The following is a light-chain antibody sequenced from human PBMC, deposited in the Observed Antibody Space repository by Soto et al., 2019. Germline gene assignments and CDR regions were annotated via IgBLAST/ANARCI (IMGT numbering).Light chain of an antibody. V-gene: IGKV3-15*01. CDR2: GAS. Sequence: EIVITQSPPTLSVSPGERATLSCRASQSVSSNLAWYQQKPGQAPRLLIYGASTRATGIPARFSGSGSGTEFTLTISSLQSEDFAVYYCQQYNNWPPHTFGQGTKLEIK. CDR1: QSVSSN. J-gene: IGKJ2*01. CDR3: QQYNNWPPHT.